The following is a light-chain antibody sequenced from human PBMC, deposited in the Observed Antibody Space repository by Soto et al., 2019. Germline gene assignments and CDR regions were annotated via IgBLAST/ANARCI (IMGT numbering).Light chain of an antibody. V-gene: IGLV4-69*01. Sequence: QPVLTQSPSASASLGASVKLTCTLSSGHSSYAIAWHQQQPEKGTRYLMKLNSDGSHSKGDGIPDRFSGSSSGAERYLTISSIKSEDEADYYCQTWGTGIQVFGTGTKVTVL. CDR2: LNSDGSH. J-gene: IGLJ1*01. CDR3: QTWGTGIQV. CDR1: SGHSSYA.